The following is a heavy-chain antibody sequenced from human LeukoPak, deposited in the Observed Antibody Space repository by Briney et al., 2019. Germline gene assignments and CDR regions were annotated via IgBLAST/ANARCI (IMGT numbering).Heavy chain of an antibody. CDR2: LNSDGSST. Sequence: GGSLRLSCAASGFTFSSYWMHWVRQAPGKGLVWVSRLNSDGSSTTYADSVTGRFTISRDNAKNTLYLQMNSLTAEGTAEYYCARDPSSMAGYFDYWGQGTLVTVSS. V-gene: IGHV3-74*01. CDR1: GFTFSSYW. D-gene: IGHD5-24*01. J-gene: IGHJ4*03. CDR3: ARDPSSMAGYFDY.